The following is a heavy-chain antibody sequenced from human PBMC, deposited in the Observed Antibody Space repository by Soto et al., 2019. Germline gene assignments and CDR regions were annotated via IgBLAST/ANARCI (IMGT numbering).Heavy chain of an antibody. J-gene: IGHJ4*02. CDR1: GFTFSSCG. D-gene: IGHD4-17*01. V-gene: IGHV3-33*01. CDR3: ARAYTVPTVTTALGY. Sequence: QVQLVESGGGVVQPGRSLRLSCAASGFTFSSCGMHWVRQAPGKGLEWVAVIWYDGSNKYYADSVKGPFTISRDNSKNTLYLQMNSMRAEDTAVYYCARAYTVPTVTTALGYWGQGTLVTVSS. CDR2: IWYDGSNK.